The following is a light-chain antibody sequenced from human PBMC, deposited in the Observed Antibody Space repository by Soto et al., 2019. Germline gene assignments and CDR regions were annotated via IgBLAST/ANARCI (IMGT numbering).Light chain of an antibody. CDR2: KAS. J-gene: IGKJ2*01. V-gene: IGKV1-5*03. CDR3: QQYNTYPYT. Sequence: DIQMTQSPSTLSASVGDRVTITCRASQSISSWLAWYQQKPGTAPKLLIYKASSLESGVPSRFSGSGSGTELTLTISSLQPDDFATYYCQQYNTYPYTFGQGTKLEIK. CDR1: QSISSW.